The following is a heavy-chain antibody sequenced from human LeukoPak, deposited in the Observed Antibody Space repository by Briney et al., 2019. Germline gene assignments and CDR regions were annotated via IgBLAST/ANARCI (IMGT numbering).Heavy chain of an antibody. Sequence: GASVKVSCKASAYTFTSYYMHWVRQAPGQGLEWMGIIDPSGGSTSYAQKFQGRVTMTRDTSTSTVYMELSSLRSEDTAVYYCARESPVHSSSWYRSYYYGMDVWGQGTTVTVSS. J-gene: IGHJ6*02. CDR3: ARESPVHSSSWYRSYYYGMDV. CDR1: AYTFTSYY. CDR2: IDPSGGST. V-gene: IGHV1-46*01. D-gene: IGHD6-13*01.